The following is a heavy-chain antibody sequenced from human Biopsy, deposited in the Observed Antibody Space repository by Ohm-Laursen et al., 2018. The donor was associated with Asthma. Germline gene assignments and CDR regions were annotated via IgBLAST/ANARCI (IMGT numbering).Heavy chain of an antibody. V-gene: IGHV4-59*01. D-gene: IGHD3-22*01. J-gene: IGHJ3*02. CDR2: SGNT. Sequence: SETLSLTCSISGGSIKSSSWTWIRQPPGKGLEWIGYSGNTNYNPSLKGRVTISVDTSKNQVSLELRSVSSSDTAVYYCARLWDYYDSRAPGGDAFDIWGQGTMVSVSS. CDR3: ARLWDYYDSRAPGGDAFDI. CDR1: GGSIKSSS.